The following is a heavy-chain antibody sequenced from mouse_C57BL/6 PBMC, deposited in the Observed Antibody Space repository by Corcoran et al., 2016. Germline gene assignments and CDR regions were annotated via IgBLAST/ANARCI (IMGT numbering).Heavy chain of an antibody. J-gene: IGHJ2*01. CDR1: GYTFTSYG. CDR2: IYPRSGNT. D-gene: IGHD1-1*01. V-gene: IGHV1-81*01. CDR3: ARPFYYYGSSYVLDY. Sequence: QVQLQQSGAELARPGASVKLSCKASGYTFTSYGISWVKQRTGQGLEWIGEIYPRSGNTYYNEKFKGKATLTADKSSSTAYLGLRSLTSEDSAVYFCARPFYYYGSSYVLDYWGQGTTLTVSS.